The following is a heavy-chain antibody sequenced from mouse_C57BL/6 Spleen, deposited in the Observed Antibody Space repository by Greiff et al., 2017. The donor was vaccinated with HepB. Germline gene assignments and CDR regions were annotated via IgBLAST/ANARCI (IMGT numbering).Heavy chain of an antibody. V-gene: IGHV5-17*01. D-gene: IGHD1-1*02. J-gene: IGHJ4*01. CDR1: GFTFSDYG. Sequence: EVNVVESGGGLVKPGGSLKLSCAASGFTFSDYGMHWVRQAPEKGLEWVAYISSGSSTIYYADTVKGRFTISRDNAKNTLFLQMTSLRSEDTAMYYCARRWGSYAMDYWGQGTSVTVSS. CDR2: ISSGSSTI. CDR3: ARRWGSYAMDY.